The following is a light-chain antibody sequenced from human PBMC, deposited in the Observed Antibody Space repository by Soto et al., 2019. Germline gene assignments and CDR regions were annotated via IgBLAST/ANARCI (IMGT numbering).Light chain of an antibody. V-gene: IGLV2-11*01. CDR3: CSYAGSYPHSV. Sequence: QSALTQPRSVSGSPGQSVTVSCTGTSSDVGNYNYVSWYQQHPGKAPKLMIYDVSKRPSGVPDRFSGSKSGNTASLTISGLQAEDEADYYCCSYAGSYPHSVFGTGTKVTVL. CDR2: DVS. J-gene: IGLJ1*01. CDR1: SSDVGNYNY.